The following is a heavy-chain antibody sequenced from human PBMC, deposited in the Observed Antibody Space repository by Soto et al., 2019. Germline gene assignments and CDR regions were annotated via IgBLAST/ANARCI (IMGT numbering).Heavy chain of an antibody. D-gene: IGHD2-2*01. J-gene: IGHJ3*02. V-gene: IGHV1-18*01. Sequence: ASVKVSCKASGYTFTSYGISWVRQAPGQGLEWMGWISAYNGNTNYAQKLQGRVTMTTDTSTSTAYMELRSLRSDDTAVYYCARDWGDIVVVPAGASVGAFDIWRQGTMVTVSS. CDR3: ARDWGDIVVVPAGASVGAFDI. CDR1: GYTFTSYG. CDR2: ISAYNGNT.